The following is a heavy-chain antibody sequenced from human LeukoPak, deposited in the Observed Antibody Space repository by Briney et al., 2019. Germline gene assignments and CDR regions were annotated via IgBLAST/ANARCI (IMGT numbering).Heavy chain of an antibody. J-gene: IGHJ6*02. D-gene: IGHD3-3*01. Sequence: ASVKVSCKASGYTFTSYYMHWVRQAPGQGLEWMGIINPSGGSTSYAQKFQGRVTMTRDTSTSTVYMELSSLRSEDTAVYYCARDLLTIFGVVKYYYYGMDVWGQGTTVTVSS. CDR2: INPSGGST. CDR3: ARDLLTIFGVVKYYYYGMDV. V-gene: IGHV1-46*01. CDR1: GYTFTSYY.